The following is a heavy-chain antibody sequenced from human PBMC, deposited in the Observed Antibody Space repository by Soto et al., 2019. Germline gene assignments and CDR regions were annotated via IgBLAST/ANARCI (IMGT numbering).Heavy chain of an antibody. D-gene: IGHD3-9*01. V-gene: IGHV1-3*01. CDR1: GYSFTSYG. J-gene: IGHJ5*02. CDR2: INAYNGNT. Sequence: ASVKVSCKASGYSFTSYGIHWVRQAPGQRLEWIGWINAYNGNTKYSQKFQGRVTFTRDTSASTAYMEMTSLRSEDAAVYFCARDLDDILTGPNFDPWGQGTLVTVSS. CDR3: ARDLDDILTGPNFDP.